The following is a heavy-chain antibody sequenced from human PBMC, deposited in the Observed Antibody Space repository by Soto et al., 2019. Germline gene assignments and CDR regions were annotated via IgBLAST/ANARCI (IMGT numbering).Heavy chain of an antibody. CDR2: ISGSGGST. CDR1: VFTFSSYA. J-gene: IGHJ6*03. D-gene: IGHD2-21*01. CDR3: AKEDSGIYYYMEV. V-gene: IGHV3-23*01. Sequence: PVWSLRLSCTSSVFTFSSYAMSLVLQAPGKGLECVSAISGSGGSTYYADSVKGRFTISRDNSKNTLYLQMNSLRAEDTAVYYCAKEDSGIYYYMEVWGKGTTVTVSS.